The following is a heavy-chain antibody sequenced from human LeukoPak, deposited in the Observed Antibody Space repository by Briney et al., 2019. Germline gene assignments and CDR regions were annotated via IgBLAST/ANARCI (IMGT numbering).Heavy chain of an antibody. CDR2: INAGNGNT. J-gene: IGHJ4*02. CDR3: ARDPFHGSGSSPLYYFDY. D-gene: IGHD3-10*01. V-gene: IGHV1-3*01. Sequence: ASVKVSCKASGYTFTSYAMHWVRQAPGQRLEWMRWINAGNGNTKYSQKFQGRVTITRDTSASTAYMELSSLRSEDTAVYYCARDPFHGSGSSPLYYFDYWGQGTLVTVSS. CDR1: GYTFTSYA.